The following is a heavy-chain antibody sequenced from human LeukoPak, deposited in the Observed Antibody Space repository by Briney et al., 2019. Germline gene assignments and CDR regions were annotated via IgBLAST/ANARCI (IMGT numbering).Heavy chain of an antibody. CDR2: IIPIFGTA. D-gene: IGHD3-22*01. CDR3: ARVFITMIVYDAFDI. CDR1: GGTFSSYA. J-gene: IGHJ3*02. V-gene: IGHV1-69*13. Sequence: GASVKVSCKASGGTFSSYAISWVRQAPGQGLEWMGGIIPIFGTANYAQKFQGRVTITADESTSTAYMELSSLRSEDTAVYYCARVFITMIVYDAFDIWGQGTMVTVSS.